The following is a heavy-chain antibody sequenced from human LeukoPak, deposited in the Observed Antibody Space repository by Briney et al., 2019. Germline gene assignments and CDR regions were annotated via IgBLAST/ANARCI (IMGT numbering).Heavy chain of an antibody. V-gene: IGHV3-15*01. CDR2: VKSKTDGGTT. CDR1: GFTFSNAW. D-gene: IGHD6-19*01. J-gene: IGHJ4*02. Sequence: GGSLRLSCVASGFTFSNAWMNWVRQAPGKGLEWVGRVKSKTDGGTTDYAAPVKGRFTISRDDSKNTLYLQMNTLKTEDTAVYYCTTALYSSDCQPCWGQGTLVTVSS. CDR3: TTALYSSDCQPC.